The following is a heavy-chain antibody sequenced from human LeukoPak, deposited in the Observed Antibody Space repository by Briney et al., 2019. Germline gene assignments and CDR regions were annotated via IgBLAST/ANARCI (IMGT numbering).Heavy chain of an antibody. CDR2: INHNGDT. D-gene: IGHD5-12*01. J-gene: IGHJ4*01. Sequence: SETPSLTCAVYGRSFYGYYWTWIRQPPGKGLEWIGEINHNGDTTYNPSLKSRVTISVDTSKNQFSLRLTSVTAADTAVYYCARRLSGYTNFDYWGHGTLVTVSS. CDR1: GRSFYGYY. V-gene: IGHV4-34*01. CDR3: ARRLSGYTNFDY.